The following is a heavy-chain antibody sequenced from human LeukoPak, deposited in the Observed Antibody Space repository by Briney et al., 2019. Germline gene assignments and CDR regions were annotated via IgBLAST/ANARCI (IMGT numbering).Heavy chain of an antibody. CDR2: INHSGST. D-gene: IGHD3/OR15-3a*01. J-gene: IGHJ4*02. CDR3: AKDHADSSDY. V-gene: IGHV4-34*01. CDR1: GGSFSGYY. Sequence: SETLSLTCAVYGGSFSGYYWSWIRQPPGKGLEWIGEINHSGSTNYNPSLKSRVTISVDTSKNQFSLKLSSVTAADTAVYYCAKDHADSSDYWGQGTLVTVSS.